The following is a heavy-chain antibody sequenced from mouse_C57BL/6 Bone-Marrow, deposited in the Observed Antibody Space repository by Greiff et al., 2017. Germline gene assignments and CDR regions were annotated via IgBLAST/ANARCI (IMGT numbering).Heavy chain of an antibody. V-gene: IGHV5-2*03. CDR3: ATLSTAQATGAWFAY. D-gene: IGHD3-2*02. CDR2: INSDGGST. Sequence: EVMLVESGGGLVQPGESLKLSCESNEYEFPSHDMSWVRKTPEKRLELVAAINSDGGSTYYPDTMERRFIISRDNTKKTLYLQMSSLRSEDTALYYCATLSTAQATGAWFAYWGQGTLVTVSA. J-gene: IGHJ3*01. CDR1: EYEFPSHD.